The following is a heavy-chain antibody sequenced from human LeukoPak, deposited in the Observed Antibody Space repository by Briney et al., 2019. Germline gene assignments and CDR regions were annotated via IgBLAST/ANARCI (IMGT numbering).Heavy chain of an antibody. D-gene: IGHD2-15*01. Sequence: SQALSLTCTVSGGSISSGVYYWSWIRQPPGKGLEWIGYIYYSGSTYYNPSLKSRVTMSVDTSKNQFSLKLSSVTAADTAVYYCARDGVAAAYDYWGQGTLVTVSS. V-gene: IGHV4-31*03. CDR2: IYYSGST. CDR1: GGSISSGVYY. CDR3: ARDGVAAAYDY. J-gene: IGHJ4*02.